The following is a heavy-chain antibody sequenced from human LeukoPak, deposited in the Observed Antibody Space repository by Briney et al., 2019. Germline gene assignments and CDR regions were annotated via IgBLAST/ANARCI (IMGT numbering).Heavy chain of an antibody. Sequence: GGSLRLSCAASGFNFANHAMSWVRQTPGKGLEWVSAISGGGDITYYADSVTGRFTISRDNSKDTLFLQMHSLRPGDTAVYYCVREDTPATADYWGQGTLVTISS. CDR2: ISGGGDIT. CDR1: GFNFANHA. J-gene: IGHJ4*02. V-gene: IGHV3-23*01. CDR3: VREDTPATADY. D-gene: IGHD2-15*01.